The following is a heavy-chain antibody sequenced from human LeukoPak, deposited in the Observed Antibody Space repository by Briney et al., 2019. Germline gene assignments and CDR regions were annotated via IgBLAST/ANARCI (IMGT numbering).Heavy chain of an antibody. CDR1: GNTFTSYD. J-gene: IGHJ5*02. CDR2: MSPSNGYA. D-gene: IGHD1-26*01. V-gene: IGHV1-8*01. Sequence: ASVKVSCKASGNTFTSYDINWVRQATGQGLEWMGYMSPSNGYAEFGQRFQGRVTMTRNTSTSTAYMELSSLRSEDTAVYYCARVTSGARYNWFDAWGPGTLLTVSS. CDR3: ARVTSGARYNWFDA.